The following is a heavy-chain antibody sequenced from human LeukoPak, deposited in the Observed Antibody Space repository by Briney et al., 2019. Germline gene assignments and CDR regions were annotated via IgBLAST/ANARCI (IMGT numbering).Heavy chain of an antibody. CDR3: ARGAHYDILTGADAFDI. V-gene: IGHV1-18*01. CDR2: ISAYNGNT. Sequence: GASVKVSCKASGYTFTSYGISWVRQAPGQGLEWMGWISAYNGNTNYAQKLQGRVTMTTDTSTSTAYMELRSLRSDDTAVYYCARGAHYDILTGADAFDIWGQGTMVTVSS. CDR1: GYTFTSYG. J-gene: IGHJ3*02. D-gene: IGHD3-9*01.